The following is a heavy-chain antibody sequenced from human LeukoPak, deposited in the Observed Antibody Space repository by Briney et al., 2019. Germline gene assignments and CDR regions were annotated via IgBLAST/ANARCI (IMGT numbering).Heavy chain of an antibody. CDR2: IIPILGIA. CDR3: ASSTHGSSGYSFQH. CDR1: GGTFSSYA. J-gene: IGHJ1*01. Sequence: GSSVKVSCKASGGTFSSYAISWVRQAPGQGLEWMGRIIPILGIANYAQKFQGRVTITADESTSTAYMELSSLRSEDTAVYYCASSTHGSSGYSFQHWGQGTLVTVSS. D-gene: IGHD3-22*01. V-gene: IGHV1-69*04.